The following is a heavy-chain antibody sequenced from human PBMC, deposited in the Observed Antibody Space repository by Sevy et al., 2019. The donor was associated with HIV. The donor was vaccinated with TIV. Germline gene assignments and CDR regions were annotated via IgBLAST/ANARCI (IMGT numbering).Heavy chain of an antibody. CDR1: GFTFSDYY. CDR2: ISSSGSTI. V-gene: IGHV3-11*01. D-gene: IGHD1-26*01. Sequence: GGSLRLSCAASGFTFSDYYMSWIRQAPGKGLEWVSYISSSGSTIYYADSVKGRFTISRDNAKNSLYLQMNSLRAEDTAVYYSARASNRWELLRAFDYWGQGTLVTVSS. J-gene: IGHJ4*02. CDR3: ARASNRWELLRAFDY.